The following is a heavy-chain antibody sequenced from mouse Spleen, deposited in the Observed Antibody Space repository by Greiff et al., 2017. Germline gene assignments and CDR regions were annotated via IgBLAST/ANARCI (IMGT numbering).Heavy chain of an antibody. J-gene: IGHJ3*01. D-gene: IGHD2-5*01. CDR1: GFNIKDDY. CDR2: IDPENGDT. Sequence: EVMLVESGAELVRPGASVKLSCTASGFNIKDDYMHWVKQRPEQGLEWIGWIDPENGDTEYASKFQGKATITADTSSNTAYLQLSSLTSEDTAVYYCTRGSNYSAWFAYWGQGTLVTVSA. V-gene: IGHV14-4*01. CDR3: TRGSNYSAWFAY.